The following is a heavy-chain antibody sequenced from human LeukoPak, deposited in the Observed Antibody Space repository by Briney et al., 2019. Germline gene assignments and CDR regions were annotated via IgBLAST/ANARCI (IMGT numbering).Heavy chain of an antibody. CDR2: INANSGAT. V-gene: IGHV1-2*02. CDR1: GYTFTAYY. D-gene: IGHD1-26*01. J-gene: IGHJ5*02. Sequence: ASMKVSCKASGYTFTAYYIHWVRQAPGQGLEWMGRINANSGATNSAQKFQGRLSLTRDMSTSTDYMELSSLRSEDTAVYYCARDNSVGDTAWWFDPWGQGTLVTVSS. CDR3: ARDNSVGDTAWWFDP.